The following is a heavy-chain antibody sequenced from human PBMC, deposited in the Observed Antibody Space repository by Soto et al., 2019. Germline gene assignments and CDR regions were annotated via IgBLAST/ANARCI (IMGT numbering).Heavy chain of an antibody. CDR3: ARGGQSGTGDY. CDR2: IKEDGSQK. Sequence: EVQLVESGGGLVQPGGSLRLSCAASGFTFNTYWMTWVRQAPGKGLEWVANIKEDGSQKYYVESVKGRFTISRDNAEKLLNLQMNSLKVEDTAVYYCARGGQSGTGDYWGQGTLVTVS. CDR1: GFTFNTYW. D-gene: IGHD1-7*01. J-gene: IGHJ4*02. V-gene: IGHV3-7*01.